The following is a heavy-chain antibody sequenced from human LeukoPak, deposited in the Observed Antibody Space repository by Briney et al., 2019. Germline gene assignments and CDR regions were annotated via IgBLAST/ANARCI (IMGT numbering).Heavy chain of an antibody. D-gene: IGHD5-24*01. Sequence: PGGPLRLSCAASGHTFRSHGMHWVPHAPGKGLEWVAFIRYDGSNTYYADSVKGRFTISRDNYKNTLYLQMNSLRAEEMAVYYCASNRDGKFGDWGQGALVSAAS. V-gene: IGHV3-30*02. CDR3: ASNRDGKFGD. CDR2: IRYDGSNT. CDR1: GHTFRSHG. J-gene: IGHJ4*02.